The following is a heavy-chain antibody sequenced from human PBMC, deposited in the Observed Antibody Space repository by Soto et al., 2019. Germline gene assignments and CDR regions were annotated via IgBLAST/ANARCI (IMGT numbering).Heavy chain of an antibody. CDR3: ARVPYYYDSSGWPPDY. J-gene: IGHJ4*02. CDR1: GYPFPSYV. D-gene: IGHD3-22*01. Sequence: ASVKFSSRPLGYPFPSYVRNWVRQPPGQGLEWMGWINTNTGNPTYAQGFTGRFVFSLDTSVSTAYLQICSLKAEDTAVYYCARVPYYYDSSGWPPDYWGQGTLVTVSS. CDR2: INTNTGNP. V-gene: IGHV7-4-1*01.